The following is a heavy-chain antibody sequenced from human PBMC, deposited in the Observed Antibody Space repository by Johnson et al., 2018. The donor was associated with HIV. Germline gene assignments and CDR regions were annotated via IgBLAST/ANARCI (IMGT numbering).Heavy chain of an antibody. Sequence: QLVESGGGVVQPGRSLRLSCAASGFSFSPYALHWVRQTPGKGLEWVAVISHDGSKKYYADSVERRFTISRDNFKNTLYLQMNSLRDEDTAVYYCARASVSSPRYSSSSDDAFDIWGQGTMVTVSS. CDR3: ARASVSSPRYSSSSDDAFDI. J-gene: IGHJ3*02. D-gene: IGHD6-6*01. CDR2: ISHDGSKK. V-gene: IGHV3-30*04. CDR1: GFSFSPYA.